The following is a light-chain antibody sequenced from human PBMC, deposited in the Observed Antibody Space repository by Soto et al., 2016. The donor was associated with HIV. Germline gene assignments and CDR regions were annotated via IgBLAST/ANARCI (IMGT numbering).Light chain of an antibody. J-gene: IGKJ2*01. CDR1: QAISNS. V-gene: IGKV1-NL1*01. CDR3: QQTYNAPYT. Sequence: DIQMTQSPSSLSASIGDRVTITCRASQAISNSLGWYQQKPGKAPKLLVYGTSILQSGVPSRFSGSRSGTDYSLSISSLQPGDFATYYCQQTYNAPYTFGQGTNLQIK. CDR2: GTS.